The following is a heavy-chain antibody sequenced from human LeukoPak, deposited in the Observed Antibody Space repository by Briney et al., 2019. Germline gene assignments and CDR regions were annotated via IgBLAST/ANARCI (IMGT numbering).Heavy chain of an antibody. CDR3: ARGYCSSTSCYEFYYYYMDV. Sequence: PSETLSLTCTVSGGSISSYYWSWIRQPPGKGLEWIGNIYYSGSTNYNPSLKSRVTISVDTSKNQFSLKLSSVTAADTAVYYCARGYCSSTSCYEFYYYYMDVWGKGTTVTISS. J-gene: IGHJ6*03. V-gene: IGHV4-59*01. CDR2: IYYSGST. CDR1: GGSISSYY. D-gene: IGHD2-2*01.